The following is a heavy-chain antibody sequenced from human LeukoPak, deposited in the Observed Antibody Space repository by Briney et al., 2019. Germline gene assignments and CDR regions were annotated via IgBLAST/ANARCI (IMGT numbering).Heavy chain of an antibody. D-gene: IGHD5-12*01. Sequence: GASVKVSCKASGYTFTSYYMHWVRQAPGQGLEWMGIINPSGGSTSYAQKFQGRVTMTRDTSTSTVYMELSSLRSEDTAVYYCARDRGGNRGYSGYDPGDYWGQGTLVTASS. CDR2: INPSGGST. V-gene: IGHV1-46*01. CDR3: ARDRGGNRGYSGYDPGDY. CDR1: GYTFTSYY. J-gene: IGHJ4*02.